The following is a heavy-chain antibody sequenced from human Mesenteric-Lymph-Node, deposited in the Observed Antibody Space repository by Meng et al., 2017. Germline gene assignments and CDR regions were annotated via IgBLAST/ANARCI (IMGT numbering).Heavy chain of an antibody. CDR2: INTNTGNP. D-gene: IGHD3-22*01. J-gene: IGHJ4*02. CDR1: GYTFTGYY. V-gene: IGHV7-4-1*02. Sequence: ASVKVSCKASGYTFTGYYMHWVRQAPGQGLEWMGWINTNTGNPTYAQGFTGRFVFSLDTSVSTAYLQISSLKAEDTAVYYCARDVEYYDSSGYYHRDFDYWGQGTLVTVSS. CDR3: ARDVEYYDSSGYYHRDFDY.